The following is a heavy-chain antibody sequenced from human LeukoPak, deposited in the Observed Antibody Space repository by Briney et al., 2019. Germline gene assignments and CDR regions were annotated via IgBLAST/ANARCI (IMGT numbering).Heavy chain of an antibody. CDR1: GFTFRSYE. V-gene: IGHV3-48*03. J-gene: IGHJ4*02. Sequence: QPGGSLRLSCEDSGFTFRSYEMNWVRQAPGKGLEWIAYLSSSGSAFSYADSVKGRFTIARDNAKNSVYLEMNSLRAEDTALYYCAKGATYYYDSSGYSDYWGQGALVTVSS. CDR2: LSSSGSAF. CDR3: AKGATYYYDSSGYSDY. D-gene: IGHD3-22*01.